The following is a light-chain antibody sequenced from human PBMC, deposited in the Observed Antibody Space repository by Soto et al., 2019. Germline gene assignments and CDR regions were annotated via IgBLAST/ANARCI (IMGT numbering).Light chain of an antibody. CDR3: QQYNNWPLT. CDR2: GAS. V-gene: IGKV3-15*01. J-gene: IGKJ5*01. CDR1: QSVSSS. Sequence: ELVMTQSPATLSVSPGERATLSCRASQSVSSSLAWYQQKPGQAPRLLIYGASSRATGIPVRFSGSGSGTEFTLTISSLQSEDFAVYYCQQYNNWPLTFGQGTRLEIK.